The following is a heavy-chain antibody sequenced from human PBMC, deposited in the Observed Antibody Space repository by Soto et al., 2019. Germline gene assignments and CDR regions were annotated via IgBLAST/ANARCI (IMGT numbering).Heavy chain of an antibody. J-gene: IGHJ4*02. D-gene: IGHD6-19*01. Sequence: EVQLLESGGGLVQPGGSLRLSCVASGFTFSNYAMSWVRQAPGKGLEWVSGIIGSGGTTYYADSVKGRFTVSSGNSKDARNLQMNRLRAEDTAIYYCAKTPRQWLVYVDYWGQGTPVTVSS. CDR2: IIGSGGTT. V-gene: IGHV3-23*01. CDR3: AKTPRQWLVYVDY. CDR1: GFTFSNYA.